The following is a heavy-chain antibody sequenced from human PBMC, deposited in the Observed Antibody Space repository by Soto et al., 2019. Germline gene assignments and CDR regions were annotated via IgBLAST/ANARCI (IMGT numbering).Heavy chain of an antibody. CDR3: VSQRTSVLTQAYFDY. CDR1: GGSVSNSNYY. D-gene: IGHD2-8*01. CDR2: VYYRGRS. Sequence: SETLSLTCTVSGGSVSNSNYYWGWIRQSPGKGLEWIGSVYYRGRSYSKSSVKSRVTISVDTSKNQFSLNLNSVTASDAAVYYCVSQRTSVLTQAYFDYWGPGALVTVSS. V-gene: IGHV4-39*01. J-gene: IGHJ4*02.